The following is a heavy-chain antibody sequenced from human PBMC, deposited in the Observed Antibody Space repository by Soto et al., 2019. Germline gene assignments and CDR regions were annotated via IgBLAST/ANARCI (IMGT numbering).Heavy chain of an antibody. CDR2: INAGNGNT. D-gene: IGHD2-15*01. CDR1: GYTFTSYA. J-gene: IGHJ4*02. CDR3: ARVVVNALDGFDY. Sequence: QVQLVQSGAEEKKPGASVKVSCKASGYTFTSYAMHWVRQAPGQRLEWMGWINAGNGNTKYSQKFQGRVTITRDTSASTDYMELSSLRSEDTAVYYCARVVVNALDGFDYWGQGTLVTVSS. V-gene: IGHV1-3*05.